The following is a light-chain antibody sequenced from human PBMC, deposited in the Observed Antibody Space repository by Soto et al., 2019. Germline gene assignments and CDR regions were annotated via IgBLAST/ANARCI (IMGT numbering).Light chain of an antibody. CDR2: DAS. J-gene: IGKJ5*01. CDR1: QSVSSY. Sequence: EIVLTQSPASLSLSPVERASPACRASQSVSSYFAWYQQKPGQAPRLLIYDASNRATGIPARFSGSGSGTDFNLTISSLDTEDFAVYYCQQSSSWITFGQGTRLEIK. V-gene: IGKV3-11*01. CDR3: QQSSSWIT.